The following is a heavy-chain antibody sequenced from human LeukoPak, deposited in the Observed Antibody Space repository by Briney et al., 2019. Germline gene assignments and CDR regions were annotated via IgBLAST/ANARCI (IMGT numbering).Heavy chain of an antibody. CDR3: ARDTYDSSGYPTYYFDY. D-gene: IGHD3-22*01. V-gene: IGHV1-2*02. CDR1: GYTFTGYY. Sequence: ASVKVSCKASGYTFTGYYMHWVRQTPGQGLEWMGWINPNGGGTNYAQKFQGRVTITADESTSTAYMELSSLRSEDTAVYYCARDTYDSSGYPTYYFDYWGQGTLVTVSS. CDR2: INPNGGGT. J-gene: IGHJ4*02.